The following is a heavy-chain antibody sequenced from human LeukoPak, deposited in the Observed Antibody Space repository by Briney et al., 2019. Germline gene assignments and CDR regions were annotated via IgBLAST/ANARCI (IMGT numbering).Heavy chain of an antibody. J-gene: IGHJ6*03. CDR3: AKSYNDYYYYMDV. CDR1: GFTFSSYG. D-gene: IGHD2-2*02. Sequence: GGSLRLSCAASGFTFSSYGMHWVRQAPGKGLEWVAVISYDGSNKYYADSVKGRLTISRGNSKNTLYLQMNSLRAEDTAVYYCAKSYNDYYYYMDVWGKGPRSPSP. CDR2: ISYDGSNK. V-gene: IGHV3-30*18.